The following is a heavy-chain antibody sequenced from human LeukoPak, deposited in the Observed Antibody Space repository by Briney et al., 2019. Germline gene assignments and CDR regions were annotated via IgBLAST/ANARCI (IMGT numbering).Heavy chain of an antibody. V-gene: IGHV3-30-3*01. Sequence: GRSLRLSCAASGFTFSSYAMHWVRQAPGKGLEWVAVISYDGSNKYYADSVKGRFTISRDNSKNTLYLQMNSLRAEDTAVYYCAGPNDDSSGYYYGYYGMDVWGQGTTVTVSS. CDR2: ISYDGSNK. J-gene: IGHJ6*02. CDR3: AGPNDDSSGYYYGYYGMDV. D-gene: IGHD3-22*01. CDR1: GFTFSSYA.